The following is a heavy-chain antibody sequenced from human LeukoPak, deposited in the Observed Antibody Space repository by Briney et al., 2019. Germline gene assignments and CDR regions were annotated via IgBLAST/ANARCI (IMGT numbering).Heavy chain of an antibody. CDR3: AKDIGTVARYYFDY. CDR1: GFTFEDYA. D-gene: IGHD6-19*01. Sequence: PGGSLRLSCPASGFTFEDYAMHWFGQAPGKGLEWSSLISWDGGSTYYADSVKGRFTISRDNSKNSLYLQMNSLRAEDTALYYCAKDIGTVARYYFDYWGQGTLVTVSS. J-gene: IGHJ4*02. CDR2: ISWDGGST. V-gene: IGHV3-43D*03.